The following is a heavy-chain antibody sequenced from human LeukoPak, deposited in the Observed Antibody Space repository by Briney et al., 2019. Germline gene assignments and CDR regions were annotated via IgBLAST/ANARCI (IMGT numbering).Heavy chain of an antibody. CDR2: INGDGSRT. J-gene: IGHJ4*02. CDR1: GFTFSSYW. D-gene: IGHD3-9*01. CDR3: ARGFDWDTTMGY. Sequence: GGSLRLSCAASGFTFSSYWMHWVRQAPGKWLVWVSRINGDGSRTTYADSVKGRYTISRDNAKNTLYLQMNSLRAEDTAVYYCARGFDWDTTMGYWGQGTLVTVSS. V-gene: IGHV3-74*01.